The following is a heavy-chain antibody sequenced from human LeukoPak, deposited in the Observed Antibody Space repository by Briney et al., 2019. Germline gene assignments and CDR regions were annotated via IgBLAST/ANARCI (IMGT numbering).Heavy chain of an antibody. D-gene: IGHD6-19*01. Sequence: GSLRLSCAASGFTFSSYSMNWVRQAPGKGLEWVSSISSSSSYIYYADSVKGRFTISRDNAKNSLYLQMNSLRAEDTAVYYCASIAVAGTSADYWGQGTLVTVSS. J-gene: IGHJ4*02. V-gene: IGHV3-21*01. CDR1: GFTFSSYS. CDR3: ASIAVAGTSADY. CDR2: ISSSSSYI.